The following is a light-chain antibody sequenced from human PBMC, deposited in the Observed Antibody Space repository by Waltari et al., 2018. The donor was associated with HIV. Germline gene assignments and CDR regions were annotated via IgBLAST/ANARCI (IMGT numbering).Light chain of an antibody. CDR1: PSNHCRYT. CDR2: RNS. Sequence: SVLTPPPSASVTPGHRVTIPCSASPSNHCRYTFNLYQHLPATTPKLLIFRNSQRPPGVPDRFSASKSGTSASLAISGLQSEDEADYYCAAWDDSLNGYVFGTGTRVTVL. V-gene: IGLV1-44*01. CDR3: AAWDDSLNGYV. J-gene: IGLJ1*01.